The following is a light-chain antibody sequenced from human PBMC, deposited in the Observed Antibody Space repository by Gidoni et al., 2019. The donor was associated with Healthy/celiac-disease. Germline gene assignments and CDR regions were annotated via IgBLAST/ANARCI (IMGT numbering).Light chain of an antibody. V-gene: IGLV1-40*01. Sequence: QSVLTQPPSVSGAPGPMVTISCTGSSSNIGAGYDVHWYQQLPGTAPKLLIYGNSNRPAGVPDRFSGSKSGTSASLAITGLQAEDEADYYCQSYDSSLSGSGVFGGGTKLTVL. J-gene: IGLJ2*01. CDR3: QSYDSSLSGSGV. CDR2: GNS. CDR1: SSNIGAGYD.